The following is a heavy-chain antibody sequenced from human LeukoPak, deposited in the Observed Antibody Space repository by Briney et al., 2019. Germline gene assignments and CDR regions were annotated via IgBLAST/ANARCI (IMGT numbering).Heavy chain of an antibody. CDR3: ARGYSRFDVGFDY. J-gene: IGHJ4*02. Sequence: GASVKVSCKASGYTLTGYYMHWVRQAPGQGLEWMGWINPNSGGTNYAQKFQGRVTMTRDTSISTAYMELSRLRSDDTAVYYCARGYSRFDVGFDYWGQGTLVTVSS. D-gene: IGHD6-13*01. CDR2: INPNSGGT. V-gene: IGHV1-2*02. CDR1: GYTLTGYY.